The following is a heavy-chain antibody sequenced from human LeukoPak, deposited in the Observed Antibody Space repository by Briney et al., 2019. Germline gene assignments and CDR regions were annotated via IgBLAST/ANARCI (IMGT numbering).Heavy chain of an antibody. CDR1: GYTFTTYG. Sequence: ASVKVSCKASGYTFTTYGINWVRQAPGQGLKWMGWISTYNGNTNYAQKLQGRVTMTTDPSTNTAYMELRSLRSDDAALYYCARDEGRGTYFFGWYFDYWGQGTLVTVSS. CDR3: ARDEGRGTYFFGWYFDY. CDR2: ISTYNGNT. J-gene: IGHJ4*02. V-gene: IGHV1-18*01. D-gene: IGHD3-3*01.